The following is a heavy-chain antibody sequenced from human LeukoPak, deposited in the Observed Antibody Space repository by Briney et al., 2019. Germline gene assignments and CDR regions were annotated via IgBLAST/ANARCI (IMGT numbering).Heavy chain of an antibody. Sequence: PSETLSLTCTVSGGSISSGGYYWSWIRQHPGKGLEWIGYIYYSGSTYYNPSLKSRVTISVDTSKNQFSLKLSSVTAADTAVYCCARVPDYSNKNWFDPWGQGTLVTVSS. CDR2: IYYSGST. J-gene: IGHJ5*02. CDR3: ARVPDYSNKNWFDP. V-gene: IGHV4-31*03. D-gene: IGHD4-11*01. CDR1: GGSISSGGYY.